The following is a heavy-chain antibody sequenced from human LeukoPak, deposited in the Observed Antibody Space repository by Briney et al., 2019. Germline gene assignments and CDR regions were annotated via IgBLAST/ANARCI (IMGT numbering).Heavy chain of an antibody. CDR1: GGSISSYY. D-gene: IGHD6-19*01. CDR2: IYYSGST. V-gene: IGHV4-59*01. J-gene: IGHJ4*02. CDR3: ARFRGSGRYYFDY. Sequence: SETLSLTCTVSGGSISSYYWSWIRQPPGKGLEWIGYIYYSGSTNYNPSLKSRVTISVDTSKNQFSLKLSSVTAADSAVYYCARFRGSGRYYFDYWGQGTLVTVSS.